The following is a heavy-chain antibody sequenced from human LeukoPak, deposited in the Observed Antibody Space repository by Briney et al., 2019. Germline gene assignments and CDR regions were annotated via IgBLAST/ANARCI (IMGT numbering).Heavy chain of an antibody. D-gene: IGHD1-26*01. V-gene: IGHV1-18*04. CDR1: GFTFSSYA. J-gene: IGHJ3*02. CDR3: ARGGRWELPRPYAFDI. CDR2: ISAYNGHT. Sequence: TGGSLRLSCVASGFTFSSYAMSWVRQAPGQGLEWMGWISAYNGHTNYAQKLQGRVTMTTDTSTSTAYMELRSLRSDDTAVYYCARGGRWELPRPYAFDIWGQGTMVTVSS.